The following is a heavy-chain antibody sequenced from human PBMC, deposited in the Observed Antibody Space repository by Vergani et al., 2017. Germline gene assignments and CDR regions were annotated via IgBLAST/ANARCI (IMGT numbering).Heavy chain of an antibody. J-gene: IGHJ6*03. CDR2: IQFDGSNQ. D-gene: IGHD3-10*01. Sequence: QVQLVESGGGVVQRGGSLRLSCATSGFTLSNYDMQWIRQGPGKGLEFVAFIQFDGSNQYYADSVKGRFTLSRDFSKNTLYLQMNSLRTDDTAVYYCAKAGSVTSGSLQYNFYMDVWGKGTTVTVS. CDR3: AKAGSVTSGSLQYNFYMDV. CDR1: GFTLSNYD. V-gene: IGHV3-30*02.